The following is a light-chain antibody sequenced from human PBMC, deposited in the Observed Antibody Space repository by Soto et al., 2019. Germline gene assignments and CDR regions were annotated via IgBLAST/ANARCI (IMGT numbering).Light chain of an antibody. J-gene: IGLJ2*01. Sequence: QPVLAQSPSASAPLGASVKLTCTLSSGHDNYAIAWHQQQPEKGPRFLMKVNSDGSHTKGDGIPDRFSGSSSGAEHFLTISSLHSEDEADYYCQTWGAATVVFGGGTKLTVL. CDR3: QTWGAATVV. V-gene: IGLV4-69*01. CDR2: VNSDGSH. CDR1: SGHDNYA.